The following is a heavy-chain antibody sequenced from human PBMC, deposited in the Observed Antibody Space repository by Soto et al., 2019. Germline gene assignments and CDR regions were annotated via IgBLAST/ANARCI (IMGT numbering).Heavy chain of an antibody. CDR2: ISYDGSNK. Sequence: GGSLRLSCAASGFTFSSYGMHWVRQAPGKGLEWVAVISYDGSNKYYADSVKGRFTISRDNSKNTLYLQMNSLRAEDTAVYYCAKYRYYYDSSGSDYWGQGTLDIGSS. J-gene: IGHJ4*02. CDR3: AKYRYYYDSSGSDY. CDR1: GFTFSSYG. D-gene: IGHD3-22*01. V-gene: IGHV3-30*18.